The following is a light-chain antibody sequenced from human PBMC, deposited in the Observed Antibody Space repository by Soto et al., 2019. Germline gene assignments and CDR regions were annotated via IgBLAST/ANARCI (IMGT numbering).Light chain of an antibody. V-gene: IGKV3-15*01. CDR1: QSISGA. CDR2: GAS. CDR3: QQYNNWPWT. J-gene: IGKJ1*01. Sequence: EIVMTQSPSTLSVSPGGRATLSCRASQSISGALAWYQQKPGQAPRLLIYGASTRATTFPARFSGSGSGTDFTLTISSLQSEDFAVYYCQQYNNWPWTFGQGTKVDIK.